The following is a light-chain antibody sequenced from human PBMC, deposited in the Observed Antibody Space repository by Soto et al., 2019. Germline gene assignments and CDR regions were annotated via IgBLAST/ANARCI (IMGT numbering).Light chain of an antibody. Sequence: QSVLTQPASVSGSPGQSITISCTGTSSDVGGYKYVSWYQQHPGKAPKLMIYDVSNRPSGVSNRFSGSKSGNTASLTISGLQAEDEADYYCSSYTSSGTQVFGTWTKLTVL. J-gene: IGLJ1*01. CDR2: DVS. V-gene: IGLV2-14*01. CDR1: SSDVGGYKY. CDR3: SSYTSSGTQV.